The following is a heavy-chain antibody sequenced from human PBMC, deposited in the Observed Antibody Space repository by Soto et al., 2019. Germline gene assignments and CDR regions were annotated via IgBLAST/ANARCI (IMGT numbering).Heavy chain of an antibody. D-gene: IGHD6-19*01. Sequence: QVQLQESGPGLVKPSETMSLTCTVSGVSLSNSYCSWARQPPGKGLEWIGHIWSSGSTHYNPSLWSRVTQYVDPSKNQGSLQMTLVTATDTSVYYGAKGGRSYTTGWYNDYWGQGTLVTVSS. CDR3: AKGGRSYTTGWYNDY. V-gene: IGHV4-4*08. CDR1: GVSLSNSY. J-gene: IGHJ4*02. CDR2: IWSSGST.